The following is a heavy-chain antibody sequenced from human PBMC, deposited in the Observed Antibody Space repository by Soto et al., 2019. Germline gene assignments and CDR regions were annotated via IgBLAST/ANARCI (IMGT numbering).Heavy chain of an antibody. CDR3: LITTSAFWI. J-gene: IGHJ3*02. Sequence: EVQLVESGGGLLQPGGSLRLYCAGSGFTFSDFWMNWVRQAPGKGLEWVANIKQDGSEKHYVDSVKGRFTISRDNAKKSLYLQMNSLRAEDTAVYYCLITTSAFWIWGQGTRVTVSS. CDR2: IKQDGSEK. D-gene: IGHD3-3*01. V-gene: IGHV3-7*01. CDR1: GFTFSDFW.